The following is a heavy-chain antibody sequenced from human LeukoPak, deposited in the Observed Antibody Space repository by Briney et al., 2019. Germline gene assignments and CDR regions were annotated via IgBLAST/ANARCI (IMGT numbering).Heavy chain of an antibody. CDR3: ARGRRWLQLSGGLDY. J-gene: IGHJ4*02. Sequence: PSETLSLTCAVSGGSISSGGYSWSWIRQPPGKGLEWIGYIYHSGSTYYNPSLKSRVTISVDRSKNQFSLKLSSVTAADTAVYYCARGRRWLQLSGGLDYWGQGTLVTVSS. CDR2: IYHSGST. CDR1: GGSISSGGYS. D-gene: IGHD5-24*01. V-gene: IGHV4-30-2*01.